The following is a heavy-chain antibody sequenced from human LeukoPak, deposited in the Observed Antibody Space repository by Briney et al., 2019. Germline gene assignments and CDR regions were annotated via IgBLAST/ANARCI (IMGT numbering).Heavy chain of an antibody. CDR1: GFTFSSYA. CDR2: ISDSGDST. D-gene: IGHD3-10*01. V-gene: IGHV3-23*01. J-gene: IGHJ4*02. Sequence: GSLRLSCAASGFTFSSYAMSWVRQAPEKGLEWVSGISDSGDSTYYADSVKGRFTISRDNSDNTLFLQMNSLRAEDTAVYFCARDYYGSGTYYTPPQASGYWGQGTLVTVSS. CDR3: ARDYYGSGTYYTPPQASGY.